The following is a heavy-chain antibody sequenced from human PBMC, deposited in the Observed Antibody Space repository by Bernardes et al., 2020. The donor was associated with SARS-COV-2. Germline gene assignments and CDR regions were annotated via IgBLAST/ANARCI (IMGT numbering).Heavy chain of an antibody. CDR3: ARHGNAPENGDSYYYYAMDV. CDR1: GGPINSNNYY. V-gene: IGHV4-39*01. D-gene: IGHD4-17*01. J-gene: IGHJ6*02. CDR2: MYYVGRT. Sequence: SETLSLTCSVSGGPINSNNYYWGWIRQPPGKGLEWIGSMYYVGRTYNNPSLKSRVTMVVDTPKNQFSLKLSSVTAADTAIYYCARHGNAPENGDSYYYYAMDVWGQGTTITVSS.